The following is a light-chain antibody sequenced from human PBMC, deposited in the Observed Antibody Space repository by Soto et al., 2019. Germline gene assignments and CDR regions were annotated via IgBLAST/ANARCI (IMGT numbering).Light chain of an antibody. J-gene: IGKJ2*01. CDR2: GAS. V-gene: IGKV3-20*01. Sequence: EIVLTQSPGTLSLSPGERATLSCRASQSVSSSYLARYQQKPGQAPRLLIDGASSRATGITDRFSSSRSGTDIPLTMTGQQRDNIVVSYCQQYGSAPPLYAFEQGTNLEIQ. CDR3: QQYGSAPPLYA. CDR1: QSVSSSY.